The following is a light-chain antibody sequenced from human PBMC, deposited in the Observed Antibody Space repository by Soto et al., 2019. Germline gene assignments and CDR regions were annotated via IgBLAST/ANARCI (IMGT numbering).Light chain of an antibody. J-gene: IGKJ4*01. CDR3: QQFGSSLALI. V-gene: IGKV3-20*01. CDR1: QNVLSNY. Sequence: EIVLTQSPCTLSLSPGDTATLSCRANQNVLSNYLGWYQQKPGQAPRLVIYGTSSRATGVPDRFSGSGSGTEFTLTINRLEPEDDAVYYCQQFGSSLALIFGGGTKVDIK. CDR2: GTS.